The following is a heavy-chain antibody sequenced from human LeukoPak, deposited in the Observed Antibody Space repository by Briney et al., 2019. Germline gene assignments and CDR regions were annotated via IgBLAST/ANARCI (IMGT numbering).Heavy chain of an antibody. CDR2: ITYDGSNK. D-gene: IGHD4-17*01. Sequence: GGYLRLSCAASGFTFSTYGIHWVRQAPGKGLEWVAVITYDGSNKYYADSVRGRFTISRDDSKNTLYLQMNSLRAEDTAVYYCAKGDYGTLYYLDYWGQGTLVTVSS. J-gene: IGHJ4*02. CDR1: GFTFSTYG. V-gene: IGHV3-30*18. CDR3: AKGDYGTLYYLDY.